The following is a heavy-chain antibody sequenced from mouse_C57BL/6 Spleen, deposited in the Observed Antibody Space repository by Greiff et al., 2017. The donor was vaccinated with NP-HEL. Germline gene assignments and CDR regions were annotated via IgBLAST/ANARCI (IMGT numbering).Heavy chain of an antibody. J-gene: IGHJ4*01. CDR2: INPNNGGT. CDR3: ATKGYYGSSRAMDY. D-gene: IGHD1-2*01. V-gene: IGHV1-26*01. CDR1: GYTFTDYY. Sequence: EVQLQQSGPELVKPGASVKISCKASGYTFTDYYMNWVKQSHGKSLEWIGDINPNNGGTSYNQKFKGKATLTVDKSSSTAYMELRSLTSEDSAVYYCATKGYYGSSRAMDYWGQGTSVTVSS.